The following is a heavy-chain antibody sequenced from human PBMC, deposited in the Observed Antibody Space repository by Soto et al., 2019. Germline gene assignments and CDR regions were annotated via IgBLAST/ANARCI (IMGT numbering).Heavy chain of an antibody. J-gene: IGHJ6*02. V-gene: IGHV4-38-2*01. CDR2: IYHSGST. CDR3: ASLNIVVVPAAIDGMDV. Sequence: SETLSLTCAVSGCSISSGYYWGWIRQPPGKGLEWIGSIYHSGSTYYNPSLKSRVTISVDTSKNQFSLKLSSVTAADTAVYYCASLNIVVVPAAIDGMDVWGQGTTVT. CDR1: GCSISSGYY. D-gene: IGHD2-2*01.